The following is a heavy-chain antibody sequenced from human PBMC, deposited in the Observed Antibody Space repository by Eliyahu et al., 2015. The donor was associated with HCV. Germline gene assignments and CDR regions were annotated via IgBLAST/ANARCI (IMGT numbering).Heavy chain of an antibody. D-gene: IGHD1-7*01. V-gene: IGHV3-21*01. CDR1: GFTFSSYS. CDR3: ARDGEGWNYVRFDY. CDR2: ISSSSSYI. J-gene: IGHJ4*02. Sequence: EVQLVESGGGLVKPGGSLRLSCAASGFTFSSYSMNWVRQAPGKGLEWVSSISSSSSYIYYADSVKGRFTISRDNAKNSLYLQMNSLRAEDTAVYYCARDGEGWNYVRFDYWGQGTLVTVSS.